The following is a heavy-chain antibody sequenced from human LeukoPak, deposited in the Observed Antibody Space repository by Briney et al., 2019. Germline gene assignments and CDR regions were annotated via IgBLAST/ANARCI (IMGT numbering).Heavy chain of an antibody. CDR1: GGSISSSSYY. CDR2: ISYSGST. J-gene: IGHJ4*02. D-gene: IGHD3-22*01. Sequence: SETLSLTCTVSGGSISSSSYYWGWIRQPPGKGLEWIGTISYSGSTYYNPSLKSRVTISVDTSKNQFSLKLSSVTAADTAVYYCARRPYYDSIVDYWGQGTLVTVSS. CDR3: ARRPYYDSIVDY. V-gene: IGHV4-39*01.